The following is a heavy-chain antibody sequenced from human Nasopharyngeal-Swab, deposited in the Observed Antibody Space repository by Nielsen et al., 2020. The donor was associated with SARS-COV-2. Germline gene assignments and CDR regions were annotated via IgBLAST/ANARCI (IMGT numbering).Heavy chain of an antibody. Sequence: GESLKISCAASGFTFDDYAMHWVRQAPGKGLEWVSLISWDGGSTYYADSVKGRFTISRDNSKNSLYLQMNSLRAEDTALYYCAKDAKHPLPDYYYYMDVWGKGTTVTVSS. D-gene: IGHD2-15*01. CDR1: GFTFDDYA. J-gene: IGHJ6*03. V-gene: IGHV3-43D*04. CDR2: ISWDGGST. CDR3: AKDAKHPLPDYYYYMDV.